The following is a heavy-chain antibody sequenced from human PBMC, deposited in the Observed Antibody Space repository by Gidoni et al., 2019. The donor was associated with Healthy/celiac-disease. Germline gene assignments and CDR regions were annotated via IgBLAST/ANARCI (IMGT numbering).Heavy chain of an antibody. J-gene: IGHJ4*02. CDR3: ARDPNMITFGGVIAKYYFDY. Sequence: EVQLVESGGGLVKPGGSLRLSCAASGFTFSSYSMNWVRQAPGKGLEWVSSISSSSSYIYYADSVKGRFTISRDNAKNSLYLQMNSLRAEDTAVYYCARDPNMITFGGVIAKYYFDYWGQGTLVTVSS. CDR1: GFTFSSYS. D-gene: IGHD3-16*02. V-gene: IGHV3-21*01. CDR2: ISSSSSYI.